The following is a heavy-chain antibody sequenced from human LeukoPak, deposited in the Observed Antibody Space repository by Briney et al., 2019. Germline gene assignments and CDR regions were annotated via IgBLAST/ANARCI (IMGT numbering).Heavy chain of an antibody. CDR3: ARQHGSGSPFDY. CDR1: GGSISSYY. D-gene: IGHD3-10*01. V-gene: IGHV4-59*08. CDR2: IYYSGST. J-gene: IGHJ4*02. Sequence: SGTLSLTCTVSGGSISSYYWSWIRQPPGKGLEWIGYIYYSGSTNYNPSLKSRVTISVDTSKNQFSLKLSSVTAADTAVYYCARQHGSGSPFDYWGQGTLVTVSS.